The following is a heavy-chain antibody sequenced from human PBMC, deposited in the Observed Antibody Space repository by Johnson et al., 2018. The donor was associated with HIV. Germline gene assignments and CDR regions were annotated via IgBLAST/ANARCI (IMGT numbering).Heavy chain of an antibody. D-gene: IGHD3-10*01. Sequence: MQLVESGGGVARPGGSLRLSCEASGFTFDDYGMTWVRQPPGKWLEWVSGINWNGGSIAYADSVKGRFTISRDNAKNSLYLQMNSLRAEDTALYYCARDGYYDSGSDPLDIWGQGTMVTVSS. CDR2: INWNGGSI. CDR1: GFTFDDYG. V-gene: IGHV3-20*04. J-gene: IGHJ3*02. CDR3: ARDGYYDSGSDPLDI.